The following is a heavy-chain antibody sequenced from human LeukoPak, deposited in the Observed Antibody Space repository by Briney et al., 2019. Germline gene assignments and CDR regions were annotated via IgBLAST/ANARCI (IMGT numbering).Heavy chain of an antibody. CDR2: IYYSGSA. D-gene: IGHD3-22*01. CDR1: GASISNGDYY. V-gene: IGHV4-39*07. J-gene: IGHJ4*02. Sequence: SETLSLTCTVSGASISNGDYYWSWIRQPPGKGLEWIGNIYYSGSAYYNPSLKSRVTMSVDTSKNQFSLKLSSVTAADTAVYYCARKPIVNSAWYYFDYWGQGTLVTVSS. CDR3: ARKPIVNSAWYYFDY.